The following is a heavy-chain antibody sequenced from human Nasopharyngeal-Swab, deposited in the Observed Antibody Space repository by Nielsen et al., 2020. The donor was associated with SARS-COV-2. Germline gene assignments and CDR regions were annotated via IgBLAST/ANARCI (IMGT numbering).Heavy chain of an antibody. V-gene: IGHV4-4*02. CDR2: INHSGST. CDR1: GGSISDTNW. CDR3: ARPGGDCSSTSCYEESGTYYYYYGMDV. Sequence: GSLRLSCAVSGGSISDTNWWSWIRQPPGKGLEWIGEINHSGSTNYNPSLKSRVTISVDTSKNQFSLKLSSVTAADTAVYYCARPGGDCSSTSCYEESGTYYYYYGMDVWGQGTTVTVSS. J-gene: IGHJ6*02. D-gene: IGHD2-2*01.